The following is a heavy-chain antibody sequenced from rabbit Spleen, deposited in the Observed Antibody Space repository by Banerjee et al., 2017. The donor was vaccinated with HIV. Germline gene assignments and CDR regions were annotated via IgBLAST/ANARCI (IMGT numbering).Heavy chain of an antibody. Sequence: QEQLEESGGDLVKPEGSLTLTCTASGFSFSSSYDMSWVRQAPGKGLEWIGFIYTGKAVYASWAKGRFNLSKTSSTTVTLQMTSLTAADTATYFCARGSGGGVDGWVDYFDLWGPGTLVTVS. J-gene: IGHJ4*01. CDR3: ARGSGGGVDGWVDYFDL. CDR2: IYTGKA. V-gene: IGHV1S45*01. D-gene: IGHD6-1*01. CDR1: GFSFSSSYD.